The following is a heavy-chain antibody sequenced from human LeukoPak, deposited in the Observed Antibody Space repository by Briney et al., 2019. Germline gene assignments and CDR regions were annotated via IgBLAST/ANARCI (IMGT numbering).Heavy chain of an antibody. J-gene: IGHJ4*02. Sequence: GGSLRLSCTASGFTFSSSWMHWVRQAPGKGLVWVSHIKSDGSRTTYADSVKGRFTISRDNARNTLYLQMNSPRAEDTAIYYCATLRDYWGQGTLVTVSS. CDR1: GFTFSSSW. CDR2: IKSDGSRT. V-gene: IGHV3-74*01. D-gene: IGHD3-16*01. CDR3: ATLRDY.